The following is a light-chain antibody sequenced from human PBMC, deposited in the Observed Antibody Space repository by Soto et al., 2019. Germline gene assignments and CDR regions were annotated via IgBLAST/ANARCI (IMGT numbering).Light chain of an antibody. CDR3: QQYGSSPRT. CDR2: GAS. CDR1: QSVSSSY. Sequence: EIVLTQSPGTLSLSPGESAILSWSASQSVSSSYLAWYQQKPCQAPRLLIYGASSRATDIPDRFSGSGSGTDFTIIISRLEHEHFAVYYCQQYGSSPRTFGQGTKVEIK. V-gene: IGKV3-20*01. J-gene: IGKJ1*01.